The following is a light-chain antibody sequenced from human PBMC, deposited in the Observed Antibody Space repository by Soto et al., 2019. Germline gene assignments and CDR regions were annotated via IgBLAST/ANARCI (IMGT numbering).Light chain of an antibody. CDR3: QQRFSWPPT. V-gene: IGKV3-11*01. J-gene: IGKJ4*01. Sequence: EIGLTQSPSTLSSSAGERATLSCRASQSISSYWAWYQQKPGKAPRLLIHDTSTRATGVPPTFGGSGSWTEYSLSTSSLEPEDSAVYYCQQRFSWPPTFGGGTQLEIK. CDR1: QSISSY. CDR2: DTS.